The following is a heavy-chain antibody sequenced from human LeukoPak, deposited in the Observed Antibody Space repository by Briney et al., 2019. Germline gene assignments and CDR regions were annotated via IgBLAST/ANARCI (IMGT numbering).Heavy chain of an antibody. V-gene: IGHV3-74*01. CDR1: GFTFSSYW. D-gene: IGHD3-3*01. J-gene: IGHJ6*03. CDR3: ARGGGITIFGVVPDYYYYMDV. CDR2: INTDGSST. Sequence: VQPGGSMRLSCAASGFTFSSYWMHWVRQAPGKGLVWVSRINTDGSSTSYADSVKGRFTISRDNAKNTLYLQMNSLRAEDTAVYYCARGGGITIFGVVPDYYYYMDVWGKGTTVTVSS.